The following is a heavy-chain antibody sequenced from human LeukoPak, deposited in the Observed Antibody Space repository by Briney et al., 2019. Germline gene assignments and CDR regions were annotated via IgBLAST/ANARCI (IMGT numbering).Heavy chain of an antibody. V-gene: IGHV3-7*01. CDR2: IKQDGSEK. CDR1: GFTFSSYW. Sequence: PGGSLRLSCAASGFTFSSYWMSWVRQAPGKGLEWVANIKQDGSEKYYVDSVKGRFTISRDNAKNSLYLQMNSLRAEDTAVYYCATDSGSSPFDYWGQGTLVTVSS. CDR3: ATDSGSSPFDY. D-gene: IGHD1-26*01. J-gene: IGHJ4*02.